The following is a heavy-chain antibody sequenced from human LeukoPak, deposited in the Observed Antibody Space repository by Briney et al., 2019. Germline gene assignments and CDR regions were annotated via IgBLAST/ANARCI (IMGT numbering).Heavy chain of an antibody. CDR3: ATTSAVAGSY. J-gene: IGHJ4*02. V-gene: IGHV3-30-3*01. Sequence: QPGGSLRLSCAASGFTFSSYAMHWVRQAPGKGLEWVAVISYDGSHKYYADSVKGRFTISRDNSKNTLYLQMNSLRAEDTAVYYCATTSAVAGSYWGQGTLVTVSS. CDR1: GFTFSSYA. D-gene: IGHD6-19*01. CDR2: ISYDGSHK.